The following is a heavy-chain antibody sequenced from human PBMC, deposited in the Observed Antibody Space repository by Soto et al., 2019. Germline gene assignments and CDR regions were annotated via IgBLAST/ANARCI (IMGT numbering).Heavy chain of an antibody. CDR1: GYTFTSYD. CDR3: ARGKTARIAARQVNWFDP. V-gene: IGHV1-8*01. J-gene: IGHJ5*02. Sequence: GASVKVSCKASGYTFTSYDINWVRQATGQGLEWMGWMNPNSGNTGHAQKFQGRVTMTRNTSISTAYMELSSLRSEDTAVYYCARGKTARIAARQVNWFDPWGQGTLVTVSS. D-gene: IGHD6-6*01. CDR2: MNPNSGNT.